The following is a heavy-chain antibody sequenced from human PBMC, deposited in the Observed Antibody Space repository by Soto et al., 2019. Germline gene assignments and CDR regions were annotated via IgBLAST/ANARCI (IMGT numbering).Heavy chain of an antibody. CDR2: IIPIFGKA. CDR3: GRGELPNYYDSGDAYYLDY. CDR1: GGTFSSYA. V-gene: IGHV1-69*06. Sequence: SVKFSCKASGGTFSSYAISWVRQAPGQGLEWMGVIIPIFGKANYAHKFQGRVTITADKSTRTAYMELSSLGSEDTAVYYWGRGELPNYYDSGDAYYLDYWGQGTVVTVSS. D-gene: IGHD3-22*01. J-gene: IGHJ4*02.